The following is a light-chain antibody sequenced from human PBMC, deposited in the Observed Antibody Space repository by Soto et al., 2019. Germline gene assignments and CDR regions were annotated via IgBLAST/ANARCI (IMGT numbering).Light chain of an antibody. V-gene: IGLV2-8*01. CDR1: KNDIGVYDF. CDR3: VSYTTSASYV. CDR2: EVV. Sequence: QSVLTQPPSASGSPGQSVTISCTGTKNDIGVYDFVSWYKHHPGKAPRLIIYEVVQRPSGVPDRFSGSKSGNTASLTVSGLQAADEADYYCVSYTTSASYVFGTGTKVTVL. J-gene: IGLJ1*01.